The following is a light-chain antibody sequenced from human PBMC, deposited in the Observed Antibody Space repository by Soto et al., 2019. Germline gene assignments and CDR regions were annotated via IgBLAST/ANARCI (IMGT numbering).Light chain of an antibody. V-gene: IGKV3-15*01. CDR3: QQYNNWPPLT. Sequence: EIVMTQSPATQSVSPGERATLSCRASQSVSSNLGWYQQKPGQAPRLLIYGASTRATGIPARFSGSGSGTEFTLTISSLQSEDFAIYYCQQYNNWPPLTFGGGTKVEIK. J-gene: IGKJ4*01. CDR2: GAS. CDR1: QSVSSN.